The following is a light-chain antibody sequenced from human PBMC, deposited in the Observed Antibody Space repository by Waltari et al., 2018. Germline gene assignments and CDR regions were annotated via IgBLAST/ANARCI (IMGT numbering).Light chain of an antibody. Sequence: DIQMTQSLSSLSASVGDRVTITCRASQSISSYLNWYHQKPGKDPKLLIYAASSLQSGVPSRFSGSGSGTDFTLTISSLQPEDFATYYCQQSYSTLPYAFGQGTKLEI. J-gene: IGKJ2*01. V-gene: IGKV1-39*01. CDR2: AAS. CDR1: QSISSY. CDR3: QQSYSTLPYA.